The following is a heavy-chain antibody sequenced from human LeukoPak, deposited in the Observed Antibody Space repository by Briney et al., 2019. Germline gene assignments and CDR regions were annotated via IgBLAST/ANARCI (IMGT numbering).Heavy chain of an antibody. Sequence: ASVKVSCKTSGYTITSYGISLVRQAPGQGLEWMGWISAYNGNTNYAQKLQGRVTMTTDTSTSTAYMELRSLRSDDTAVYYCARSPRYSSSWYFQHWGQGTLVTVSS. D-gene: IGHD6-13*01. CDR1: GYTITSYG. V-gene: IGHV1-18*01. J-gene: IGHJ1*01. CDR2: ISAYNGNT. CDR3: ARSPRYSSSWYFQH.